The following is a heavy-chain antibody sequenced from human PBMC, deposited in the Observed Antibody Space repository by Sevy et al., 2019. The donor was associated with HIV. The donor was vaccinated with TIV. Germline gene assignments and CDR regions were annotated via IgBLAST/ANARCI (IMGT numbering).Heavy chain of an antibody. Sequence: GGSLRLSCAASVFTFSNAWMSWVRQAPGKGLEWVGRIKSKTDGGTTDYAAPVKGRFTISRDDSKNTLYLQMNSLKTEDTAVYYCTTGAGAHLYYFDYWGQGTLVTVSS. CDR2: IKSKTDGGTT. D-gene: IGHD1-26*01. CDR3: TTGAGAHLYYFDY. CDR1: VFTFSNAW. V-gene: IGHV3-15*01. J-gene: IGHJ4*02.